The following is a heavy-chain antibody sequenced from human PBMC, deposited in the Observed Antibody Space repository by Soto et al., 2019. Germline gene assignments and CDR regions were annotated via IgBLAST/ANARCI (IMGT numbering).Heavy chain of an antibody. CDR3: ARDRTYRRSSSYFDY. Sequence: SETLSLTCTVSGGSISSGDYYWSWIRQPPGKGLEWIGYIYYSGSTYYNPSLKSRVTISVDTSKNQFSLKLSSVTAADTAVYYCARDRTYRRSSSYFDYWGQGTLVTVSS. CDR1: GGSISSGDYY. V-gene: IGHV4-30-4*01. CDR2: IYYSGST. D-gene: IGHD6-13*01. J-gene: IGHJ4*02.